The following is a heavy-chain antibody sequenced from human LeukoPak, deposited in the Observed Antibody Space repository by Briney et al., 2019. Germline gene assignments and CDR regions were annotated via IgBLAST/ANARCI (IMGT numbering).Heavy chain of an antibody. CDR1: GFTFSSYE. V-gene: IGHV3-48*03. CDR2: ISSSGSTI. D-gene: IGHD3-10*01. J-gene: IGHJ5*02. CDR3: ARGVPGWFDP. Sequence: GGSLRLSCAASGFTFSSYEMNWVRQAPGKGLEWVSYISSSGSTIYYADSVKGRFTISRDNVKNSLYLQMNSLRAEDTAVYYCARGVPGWFDPWGQGTLVTVSS.